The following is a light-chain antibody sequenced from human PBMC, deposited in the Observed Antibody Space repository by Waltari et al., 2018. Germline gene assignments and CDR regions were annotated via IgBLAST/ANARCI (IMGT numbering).Light chain of an antibody. CDR2: GAS. CDR3: QQCNDWPYT. V-gene: IGKV3-15*01. Sequence: EIVMTQSPATLSLSPGERATLSCRASQSVGTELAWYQQKPGQPPRPLIYGASTRATEVPARFSGSGSATEFALTISSLQSEDFAVYYWQQCNDWPYTFGQGTNLEIK. CDR1: QSVGTE. J-gene: IGKJ2*01.